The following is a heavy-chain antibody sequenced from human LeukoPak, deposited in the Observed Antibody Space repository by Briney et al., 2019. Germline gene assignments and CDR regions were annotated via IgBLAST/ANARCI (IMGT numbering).Heavy chain of an antibody. V-gene: IGHV3-23*01. CDR3: AKGGSWLEY. CDR2: ISGSGGNT. J-gene: IGHJ4*02. Sequence: GGSLRLSCAASGFTFSTYAMTWDRQAPGKGLEWVSGISGSGGNTYHADSVKGRFTISRDNSKNTLYLQMNNLRAEDTAVYYCAKGGSWLEYWGQGTLVSVSS. D-gene: IGHD1-1*01. CDR1: GFTFSTYA.